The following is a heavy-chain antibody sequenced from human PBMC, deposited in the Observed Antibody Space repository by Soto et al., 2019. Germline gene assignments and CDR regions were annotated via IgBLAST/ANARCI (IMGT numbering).Heavy chain of an antibody. CDR2: IIPILGIA. CDR3: ARRTTRNWFDP. Sequence: QVQLVQSGAEVKKPGSSVKVSCKASGGTFSSYTISWVRQAPGQGLEWMGRIIPILGIANYAQKFQGRVTITADKSTSTAYMVLSSLRSEDTAVYYCARRTTRNWFDPWGQGTLVTVSS. CDR1: GGTFSSYT. V-gene: IGHV1-69*02. J-gene: IGHJ5*02. D-gene: IGHD1-26*01.